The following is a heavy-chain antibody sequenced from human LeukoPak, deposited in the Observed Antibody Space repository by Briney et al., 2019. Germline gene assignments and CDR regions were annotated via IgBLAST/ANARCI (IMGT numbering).Heavy chain of an antibody. CDR1: GYTFTSYY. V-gene: IGHV1-46*01. J-gene: IGHJ6*03. Sequence: ASVKVSCKASGYTFTSYYMHWVRQAPGQGLEWMGIINPSGGSTSYAQKFQGRVTMTTDTSTSTAYMELRSLRSDDTAVYYCARVSYYYDSSGYYYPAYYYYYYMDVWGKGTTVTVSS. CDR2: INPSGGST. CDR3: ARVSYYYDSSGYYYPAYYYYYYMDV. D-gene: IGHD3-22*01.